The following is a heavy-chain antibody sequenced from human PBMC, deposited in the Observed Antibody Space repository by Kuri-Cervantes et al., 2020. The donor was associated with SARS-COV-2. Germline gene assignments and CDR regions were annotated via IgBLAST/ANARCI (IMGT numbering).Heavy chain of an antibody. D-gene: IGHD1-26*01. V-gene: IGHV1-69*13. J-gene: IGHJ4*02. Sequence: SVTVSCKASGGTFSRYAISWVRQAPGQGLEWMGGIIPIFGTANYAQKFQGRVTITADESTSTAYMELSSLRSEDTAVYYCASLGGAWDLSPPFDYWGQGTLVTVSS. CDR1: GGTFSRYA. CDR3: ASLGGAWDLSPPFDY. CDR2: IIPIFGTA.